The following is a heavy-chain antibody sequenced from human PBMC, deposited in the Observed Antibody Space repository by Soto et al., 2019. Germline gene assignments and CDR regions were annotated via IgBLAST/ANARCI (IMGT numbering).Heavy chain of an antibody. CDR1: GFIFNNYA. CDR3: AKDTGDSSGYYYYHYYGMDV. V-gene: IGHV3-9*01. D-gene: IGHD3-22*01. CDR2: ISWNSGNV. Sequence: EVQLVESGGGLVQPGRSLRLSCAASGFIFNNYAMHWVRQPPGKGLEWVSGISWNSGNVGYADSVKGRFTISRDNAENSIYLQMNSLRPEDTALYYCAKDTGDSSGYYYYHYYGMDVWGQGTTVTVSS. J-gene: IGHJ6*02.